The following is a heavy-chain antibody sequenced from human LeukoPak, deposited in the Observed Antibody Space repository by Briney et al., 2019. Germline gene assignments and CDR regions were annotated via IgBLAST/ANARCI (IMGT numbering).Heavy chain of an antibody. CDR2: ISYDGSNK. CDR3: AKTRRGIAVAGVFDY. V-gene: IGHV3-30*18. CDR1: GFTFSSYG. D-gene: IGHD6-19*01. J-gene: IGHJ4*02. Sequence: GRSLRLSCAASGFTFSSYGMHWVRQAPGKGLEWVAVISYDGSNKYYADSVKGRFTISRDNSKNTLYLQMNSLRAEDTAVYYCAKTRRGIAVAGVFDYWGQGTLVTVSS.